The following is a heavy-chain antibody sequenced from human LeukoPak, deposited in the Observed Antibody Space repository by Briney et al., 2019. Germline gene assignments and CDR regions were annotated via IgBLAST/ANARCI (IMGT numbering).Heavy chain of an antibody. CDR2: IYYSGST. V-gene: IGHV4-59*01. CDR1: GGSISSYY. D-gene: IGHD1-26*01. J-gene: IGHJ4*02. Sequence: SETLSLTRTVSGGSISSYYWSWIRQPPGKGLEWIGYIYYSGSTNYNPSLKSRVTISVDTSKNQFSLKLSSVTAADTAVYYCARSYSGSYPDPFDYWGQGTLVTVSS. CDR3: ARSYSGSYPDPFDY.